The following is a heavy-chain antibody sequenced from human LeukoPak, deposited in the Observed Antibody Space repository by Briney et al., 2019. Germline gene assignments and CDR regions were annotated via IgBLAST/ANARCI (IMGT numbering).Heavy chain of an antibody. J-gene: IGHJ4*02. CDR3: ALSPLLGYCSSISCSDY. CDR1: GYSFTSYW. Sequence: GESLRISCKGSGYSFTSYWISWVRQMPGKGLEWMGRIDPSDSYTNYSPSFQGHVTISADKSISTAYLQWSSLKASDTAMYYCALSPLLGYCSSISCSDYWGQGTLVTVSS. V-gene: IGHV5-10-1*01. CDR2: IDPSDSYT. D-gene: IGHD2-2*01.